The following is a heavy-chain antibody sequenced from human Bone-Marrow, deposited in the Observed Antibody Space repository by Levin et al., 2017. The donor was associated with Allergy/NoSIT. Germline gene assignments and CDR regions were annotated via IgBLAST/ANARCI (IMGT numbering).Heavy chain of an antibody. CDR3: AKAETTVMLDYSYFDV. V-gene: IGHV3-23*01. Sequence: GESLKISCRISGFIFADHAMNWVRQAPGRGLEWVSSLDGSSGKTHYADSVKGRFTISREYSKDTLFLQMNSLRAEDTARYYCAKAETTVMLDYSYFDVWGEGTAVTVSS. D-gene: IGHD4-17*01. CDR1: GFIFADHA. CDR2: LDGSSGKT. J-gene: IGHJ6*03.